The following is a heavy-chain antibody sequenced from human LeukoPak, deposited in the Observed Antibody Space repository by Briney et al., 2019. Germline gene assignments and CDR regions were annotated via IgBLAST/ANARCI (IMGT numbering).Heavy chain of an antibody. CDR3: ARDRGSGGAKSPPDY. CDR1: GFTFSSYA. CDR2: ISYDGSNK. D-gene: IGHD1-26*01. J-gene: IGHJ4*02. V-gene: IGHV3-30*09. Sequence: GGSLRLSCAASGFTFSSYAMHWVRQAPGKGLEWVAVISYDGSNKYYADSVKGRFAISRDNSKNTLYLQMNSLRAEDTAVYYCARDRGSGGAKSPPDYWGQGTLVTVSS.